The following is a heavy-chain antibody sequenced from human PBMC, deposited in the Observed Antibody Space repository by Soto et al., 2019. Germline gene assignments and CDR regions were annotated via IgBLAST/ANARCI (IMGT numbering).Heavy chain of an antibody. CDR3: ARPTWGNSGYDFRESYYFDY. D-gene: IGHD5-12*01. CDR2: ISSSSSYI. CDR1: GFTFSSYS. J-gene: IGHJ4*02. V-gene: IGHV3-21*01. Sequence: EVQLVESGGGLVKPGGSLRLSCAASGFTFSSYSMNWVRQAPGKGLEWVSSISSSSSYIYYADSVKGRFTISRDNAKNPLDLQRNSLRAEDTAVYYCARPTWGNSGYDFRESYYFDYWGQGTLVTVSS.